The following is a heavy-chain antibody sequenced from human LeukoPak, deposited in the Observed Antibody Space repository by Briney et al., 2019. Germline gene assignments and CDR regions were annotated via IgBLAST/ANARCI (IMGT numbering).Heavy chain of an antibody. J-gene: IGHJ4*02. V-gene: IGHV4-34*01. CDR2: INHSGST. CDR1: GGSFSGYF. CDR3: ARGVGFVKIDY. D-gene: IGHD3-10*01. Sequence: SETLSLTCAGYGGSFSGYFWTCIRQPPGKGLEWIGEINHSGSTNYNPSLKSRVTISVDTSKNQFSLKLSSVTAADTAVYYCARGVGFVKIDYWGQGTLVTVSS.